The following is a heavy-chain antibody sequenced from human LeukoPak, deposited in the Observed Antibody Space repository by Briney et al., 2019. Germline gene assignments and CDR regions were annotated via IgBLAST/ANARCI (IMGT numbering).Heavy chain of an antibody. Sequence: GASVKVSCKASGYTFTGYYMHWVRQAPGQGLEWMGWINPNSGGTNYAQKFQGRVTMTRATSISTAYMELSRLRSDDTAVYYCAREDSGYDSLFDYWGQGTLVTVSS. CDR3: AREDSGYDSLFDY. CDR2: INPNSGGT. D-gene: IGHD5-12*01. CDR1: GYTFTGYY. V-gene: IGHV1-2*02. J-gene: IGHJ4*02.